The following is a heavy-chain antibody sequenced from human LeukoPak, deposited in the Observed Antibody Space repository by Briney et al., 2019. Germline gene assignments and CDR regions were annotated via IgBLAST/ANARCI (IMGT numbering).Heavy chain of an antibody. CDR3: ARGSDSQSYYYTDV. J-gene: IGHJ6*03. CDR1: GGSNTRRDYF. V-gene: IGHV4-30-4*01. D-gene: IGHD2-15*01. CDR2: IYYSGKT. Sequence: PSQTLSLTCTVSGGSNTRRDYFWSWVRQPPGKGLEWIGYIYYSGKTYSNPSLKSRVTMSIDPSKKLFSLKLSSVTAADTALYYCARGSDSQSYYYTDVWGNGTTVTVSS.